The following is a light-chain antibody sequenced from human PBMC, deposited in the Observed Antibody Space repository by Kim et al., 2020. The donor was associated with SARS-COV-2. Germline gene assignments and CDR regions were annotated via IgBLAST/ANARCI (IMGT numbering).Light chain of an antibody. CDR3: LLYYSGARV. V-gene: IGLV7-46*01. CDR2: DTT. Sequence: QAVVTQEPSLTVSPGGTVTLTCGSSTGAVTSSHYPYWFQQKPGQAPRTLIYDTTSKHSWTPARFSGSLLGGKAALTLSGAQPEDEAEYYCLLYYSGARVFGGGTQLTVL. CDR1: TGAVTSSHY. J-gene: IGLJ3*02.